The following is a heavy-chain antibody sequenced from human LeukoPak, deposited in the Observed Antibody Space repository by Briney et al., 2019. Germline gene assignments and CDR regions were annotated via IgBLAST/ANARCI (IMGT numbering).Heavy chain of an antibody. CDR2: ISFDGSNK. CDR1: GFTFSSYT. CDR3: AREELGSSLGFDP. V-gene: IGHV3-30-3*01. Sequence: GRSLRLSCAASGFTFSSYTIHWVCQPPGKGLEWVAVISFDGSNKYYADSVKGRFTISRDNSKNTLYLQMNSLRAEDTAVYYCAREELGSSLGFDPWGQGTLVTVSS. D-gene: IGHD3-16*01. J-gene: IGHJ5*02.